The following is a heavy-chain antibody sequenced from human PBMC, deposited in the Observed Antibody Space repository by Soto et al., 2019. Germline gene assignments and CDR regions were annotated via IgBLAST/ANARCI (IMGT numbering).Heavy chain of an antibody. V-gene: IGHV5-51*01. CDR1: GYSFTNYW. CDR2: IYPDDSDT. J-gene: IGHJ5*02. D-gene: IGHD3-3*01. Sequence: ESLNISCKGSGYSFTNYWIGWVRQMPGKGLEWMGMIYPDDSDTKYSPSFQGQVTFSADKSINTAYLQWSSLKASDTAIYYCARLEWLSLAAWFDQWGQGTLGTVS. CDR3: ARLEWLSLAAWFDQ.